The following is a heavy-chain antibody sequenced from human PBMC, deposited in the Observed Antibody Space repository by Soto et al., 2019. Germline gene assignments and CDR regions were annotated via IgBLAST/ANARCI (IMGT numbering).Heavy chain of an antibody. CDR1: GFTFTHSA. CDR3: AAEYYYGGSDPRPRID. V-gene: IGHV1-58*02. CDR2: IVVGSGKT. Sequence: QMQLVQSGPEVKKPGTSVKVSCKASGFTFTHSAMQWVRQARGQSLEWIGWIVVGSGKTNYAQKFQERVTITWDMSSISAYRGWGSLRCDYTGGDYWAAEYYYGGSDPRPRIDWCQGSLVTVSS. D-gene: IGHD3-22*01. J-gene: IGHJ1*01.